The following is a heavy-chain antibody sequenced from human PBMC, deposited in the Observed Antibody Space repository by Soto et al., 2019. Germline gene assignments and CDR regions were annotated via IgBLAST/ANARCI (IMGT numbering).Heavy chain of an antibody. J-gene: IGHJ4*02. CDR2: IRSKGYGGTT. Sequence: PGRSLRHSCTASGFPSRVSAMGWFRQTPGKGLEWVGFIRSKGYGGTTEYAASVQGRFTISRDDSKSIAYLQMNSLKTEDTAVYYCTKGHYYDSSGYYPTGYFDYWGQGT. CDR1: GFPSRVSA. V-gene: IGHV3-49*03. D-gene: IGHD3-22*01. CDR3: TKGHYYDSSGYYPTGYFDY.